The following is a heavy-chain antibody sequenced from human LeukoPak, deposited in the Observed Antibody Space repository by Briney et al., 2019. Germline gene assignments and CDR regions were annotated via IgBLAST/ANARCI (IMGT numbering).Heavy chain of an antibody. D-gene: IGHD2-8*01. V-gene: IGHV1-8*01. Sequence: GASVKVSCKASGYTFTSYDINWVRQATGQGLEWMGWMNPNSGNTGYAQKFQGRVTITADKSTSTAYMELSSLRSEDTAVYYCARTGHTSWGYCTNGVCLDGGAFDIWGQGTMVTVSS. CDR2: MNPNSGNT. J-gene: IGHJ3*02. CDR1: GYTFTSYD. CDR3: ARTGHTSWGYCTNGVCLDGGAFDI.